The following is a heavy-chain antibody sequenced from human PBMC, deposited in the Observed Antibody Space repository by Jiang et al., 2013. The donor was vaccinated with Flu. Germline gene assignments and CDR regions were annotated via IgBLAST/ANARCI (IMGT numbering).Heavy chain of an antibody. D-gene: IGHD4-23*01. CDR3: ARYYLDYGGNLNWFDP. V-gene: IGHV4-31*03. Sequence: KPSQTLSLTCTVSVAPSAVVVTTGAGSASTQGRAWSGLGTSLHGSTYYNPSLKSRVTISVDTSKNQFSLKLSSVTAADTAVYYCARYYLDYGGNLNWFDPWGQGTLVTVSS. CDR1: VAPSAVVVTT. CDR2: SLHGST. J-gene: IGHJ5*02.